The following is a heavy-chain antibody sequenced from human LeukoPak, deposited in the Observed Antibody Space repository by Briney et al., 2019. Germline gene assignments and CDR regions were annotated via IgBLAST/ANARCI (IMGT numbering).Heavy chain of an antibody. D-gene: IGHD3-10*01. Sequence: ASVKVSCKASGYTFTGYYMHWVRQAPGQGLEWMGWINPNSGGTNYAQKFQGRVTMTRDTSISTAYMELSRLRSDDTAVYYCARDRSGSYSFGDWGQGTLVTVSS. CDR2: INPNSGGT. CDR1: GYTFTGYY. CDR3: ARDRSGSYSFGD. V-gene: IGHV1-2*02. J-gene: IGHJ4*02.